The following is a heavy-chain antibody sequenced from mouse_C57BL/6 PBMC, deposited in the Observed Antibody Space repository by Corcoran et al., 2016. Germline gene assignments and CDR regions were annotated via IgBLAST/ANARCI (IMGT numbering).Heavy chain of an antibody. CDR1: GYSITSGYY. D-gene: IGHD1-1*01. Sequence: DVQLQESGPGLVKPSQSLSLTCSVTGYSITSGYYWNWIRQFPGNKLEWMGYISYDGSNNYNPSLKNRISITRDTSKNQFFLKLNSVTTEDTATYYCARGRGYYGSGDYWGQGTTLTVSS. CDR2: ISYDGSN. CDR3: ARGRGYYGSGDY. J-gene: IGHJ2*01. V-gene: IGHV3-6*01.